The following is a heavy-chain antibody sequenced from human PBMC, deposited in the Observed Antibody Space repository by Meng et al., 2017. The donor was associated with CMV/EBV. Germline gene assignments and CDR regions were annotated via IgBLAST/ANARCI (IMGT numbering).Heavy chain of an antibody. CDR3: ARGLGSSWYTSWFDP. D-gene: IGHD6-13*01. J-gene: IGHJ5*02. CDR1: GGSISSYY. CDR2: IYYSGST. V-gene: IGHV4-59*01. Sequence: SETLSLTCTVSGGSISSYYWSWIRQPPGKGLEWIGYIYYSGSTNYNPSLKSRVTISVDTSKNQFSLKLSSVTAADTAVYYCARGLGSSWYTSWFDPWGQGTLVTVSS.